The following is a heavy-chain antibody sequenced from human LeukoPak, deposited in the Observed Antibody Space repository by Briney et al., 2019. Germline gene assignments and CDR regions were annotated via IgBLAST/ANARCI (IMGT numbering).Heavy chain of an antibody. CDR1: GLTFSSHW. CDR3: ARAEGANTFDY. D-gene: IGHD1-26*01. CDR2: ITNDGSST. J-gene: IGHJ4*02. Sequence: PGGSLRLSCAASGLTFSSHWMHWVRQAPGKGLVWVSRITNDGSSTTYADSVKGRFTISRDNAKNMLYLQVSSLRAADTAVYYCARAEGANTFDYWGQGTLVTVSS. V-gene: IGHV3-74*01.